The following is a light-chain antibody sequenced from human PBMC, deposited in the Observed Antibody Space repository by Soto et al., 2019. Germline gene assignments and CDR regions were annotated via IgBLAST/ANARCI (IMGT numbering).Light chain of an antibody. CDR3: RSYTISTSSYV. V-gene: IGLV2-14*01. Sequence: QSALTQPASVSGSPGQSITISCTGSSSDVGGYNYVSWYQQHPGKAPKLMIYDVSNRPSGVSNRFSGSKSGNTASLTISGLQVEDEADYYCRSYTISTSSYVFGTGAKVTVL. CDR1: SSDVGGYNY. J-gene: IGLJ1*01. CDR2: DVS.